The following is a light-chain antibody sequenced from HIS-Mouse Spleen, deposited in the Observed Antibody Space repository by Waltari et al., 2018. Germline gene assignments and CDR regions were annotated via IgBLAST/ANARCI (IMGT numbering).Light chain of an antibody. CDR2: DDR. CDR3: QVWDSSSDHYV. CDR1: NIGSKS. V-gene: IGLV3-21*02. Sequence: SYVLTQPPSVSVAPGQTARITCGGNNIGSKSGHGYQQKPGQAPVLVVYDDRDRPSGIPERFSGSNSGNTATLTISRVEAGDEADYYCQVWDSSSDHYVFGTGTKVTVL. J-gene: IGLJ1*01.